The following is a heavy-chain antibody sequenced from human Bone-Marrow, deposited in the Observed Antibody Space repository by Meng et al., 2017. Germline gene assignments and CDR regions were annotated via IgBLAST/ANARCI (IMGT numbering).Heavy chain of an antibody. CDR3: ARDPFSGPYYDILTGLGFGDA. Sequence: GESLKISCAASGFTFSSYGMHWVRQAPGKGLEWVAVIWYDGSNKYYADSVKGRFTISRDNSKNTLYLQMNSLRAEDTAVYYCARDPFSGPYYDILTGLGFGDAWGQGTLVTVS. J-gene: IGHJ5*02. D-gene: IGHD3-9*01. CDR2: IWYDGSNK. CDR1: GFTFSSYG. V-gene: IGHV3-33*01.